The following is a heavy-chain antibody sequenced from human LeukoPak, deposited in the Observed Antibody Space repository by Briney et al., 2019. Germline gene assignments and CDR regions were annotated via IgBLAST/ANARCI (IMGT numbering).Heavy chain of an antibody. CDR3: ARDKGSYDILTGYSYYFDY. CDR2: ISSNGGST. D-gene: IGHD3-9*01. V-gene: IGHV3-64*01. Sequence: GGSLRLSCAASGFTFSSYAMHWVRQAPGKGLEYVSAISSNGGSTYYANSVKGRFTISRDNSKNTLYLQMGSLRAEDMAVYYCARDKGSYDILTGYSYYFDYWGQGTLVTVSS. J-gene: IGHJ4*02. CDR1: GFTFSSYA.